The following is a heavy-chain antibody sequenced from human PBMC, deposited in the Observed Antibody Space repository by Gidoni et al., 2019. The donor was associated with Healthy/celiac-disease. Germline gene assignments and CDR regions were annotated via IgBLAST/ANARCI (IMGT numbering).Heavy chain of an antibody. CDR2: ISWNSGII. D-gene: IGHD3-9*01. CDR1: GFTFDDYA. Sequence: EVQLVESGGGLVQPGRSLRLSCAASGFTFDDYAMHWVRQAPGKGLEWVSGISWNSGIIGYADSVKGRFTISRDNAKNSLYLQMNSLRAEDTALYYCAKDIARYFDWLPTYYFDYWGQGTLVTVSS. J-gene: IGHJ4*02. CDR3: AKDIARYFDWLPTYYFDY. V-gene: IGHV3-9*01.